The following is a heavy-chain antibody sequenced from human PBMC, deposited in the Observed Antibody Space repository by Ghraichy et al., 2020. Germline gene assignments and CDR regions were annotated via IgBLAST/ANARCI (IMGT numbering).Heavy chain of an antibody. CDR1: GGSISSY. D-gene: IGHD2-21*02. CDR3: ARILPGDSPFYGMDV. Sequence: SETLSLTCTVSGGSISSYWSWIRQPAGKGLEWIGRIYPSGSINYNPSLKSRVTMSVDTSKNQFSLKLSSVTAADTAAYYCARILPGDSPFYGMDVWGQGTTVTVSS. J-gene: IGHJ6*02. CDR2: IYPSGSI. V-gene: IGHV4-4*07.